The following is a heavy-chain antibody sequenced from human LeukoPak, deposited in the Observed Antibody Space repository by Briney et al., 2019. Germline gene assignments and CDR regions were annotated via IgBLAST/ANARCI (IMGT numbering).Heavy chain of an antibody. CDR2: LTGRGESI. V-gene: IGHV3-23*01. J-gene: IGHJ4*02. CDR3: AKEPDDRGYDFWSGSTFDY. D-gene: IGHD3-3*01. Sequence: GGTLRLSCAASGFTFSSYGMNWVRQAPGKGLEWVSGLTGRGESIYYAGSVKGRFTISRDNSKNTLYLQMNSLRAEDTAVYYCAKEPDDRGYDFWSGSTFDYWGQGTLVTVSS. CDR1: GFTFSSYG.